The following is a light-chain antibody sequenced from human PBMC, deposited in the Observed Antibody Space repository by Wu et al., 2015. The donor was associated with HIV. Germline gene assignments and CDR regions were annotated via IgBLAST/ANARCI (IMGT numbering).Light chain of an antibody. Sequence: ERLMTQSPATLSVSPGEKATLFCRASQSVSTHLAWYQQKPGQAPRLLIYGASTRATGVPARFSGGGSGTEFTLTISSLQSEDFAVYYCQQYKNWVRTFGQGTKVEIK. CDR1: QSVSTH. V-gene: IGKV3-15*01. CDR2: GAS. J-gene: IGKJ1*01. CDR3: QQYKNWVRT.